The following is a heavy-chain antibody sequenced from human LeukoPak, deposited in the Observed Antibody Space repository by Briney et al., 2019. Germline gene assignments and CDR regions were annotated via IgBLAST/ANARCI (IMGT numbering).Heavy chain of an antibody. CDR3: VRPDSSSRLD. CDR1: GFTFSSYE. CDR2: ISSGALTI. J-gene: IGHJ4*02. Sequence: PGGSLRLSCAASGFTFSSYEVNWVRQAPGKGLEWVSYISSGALTIFYADSVKGRFTISRDNAKNSLFLQMSGLRVEDTAVYYCVRPDSSSRLDRGQRTLVTVSS. D-gene: IGHD6-13*01. V-gene: IGHV3-48*03.